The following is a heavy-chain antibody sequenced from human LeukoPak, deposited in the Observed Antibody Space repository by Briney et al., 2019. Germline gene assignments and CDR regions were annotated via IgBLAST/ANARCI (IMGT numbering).Heavy chain of an antibody. V-gene: IGHV3-23*01. CDR3: TKGTIWLPIDY. J-gene: IGHJ4*02. D-gene: IGHD5-18*01. CDR2: ISGSGGST. CDR1: GFTFSNYA. Sequence: GGSLRLSCAASGFTFSNYAMSWARQAPGEGLEWVSAISGSGGSTYYADSVKGRFTISRDNSKNTLYLQMNSLRAEDTAVYYCTKGTIWLPIDYCGQGTPVTVSS.